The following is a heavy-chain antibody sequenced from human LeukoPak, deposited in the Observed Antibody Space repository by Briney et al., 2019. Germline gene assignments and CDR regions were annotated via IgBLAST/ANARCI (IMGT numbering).Heavy chain of an antibody. CDR1: GFTFSSYG. Sequence: GGSLRLSCAASGFTFSSYGMHWVRQAPGKGLEWVAVISYDGSNKYYADSVKGRFTISRDNSKNTLYLQMNSLRAEDTAVYYCAKSIRIYYYMDVWGKGTTVTVSS. CDR3: AKSIRIYYYMDV. V-gene: IGHV3-30*18. CDR2: ISYDGSNK. D-gene: IGHD3-16*01. J-gene: IGHJ6*03.